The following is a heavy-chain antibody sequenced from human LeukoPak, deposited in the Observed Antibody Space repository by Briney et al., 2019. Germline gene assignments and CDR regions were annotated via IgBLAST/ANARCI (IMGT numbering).Heavy chain of an antibody. D-gene: IGHD3-3*01. CDR2: INPNSGGT. CDR1: GYTFTGYY. CDR3: ARGYYDFWSGSPHGAFDI. J-gene: IGHJ3*02. V-gene: IGHV1-2*02. Sequence: ASVKVSCKASGYTFTGYYMHWVRQAPGQGLEWMGWINPNSGGTNYAQKFQGRVTMTRDTSISTAYMELSRLRSDDTAVYYCARGYYDFWSGSPHGAFDIWGQGTMVTVSS.